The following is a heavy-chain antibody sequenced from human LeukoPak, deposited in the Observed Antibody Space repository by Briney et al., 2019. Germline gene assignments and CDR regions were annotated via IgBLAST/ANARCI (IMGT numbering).Heavy chain of an antibody. CDR1: GFTFSTYS. CDR3: ARRYDILTGTYGMDV. D-gene: IGHD3-9*01. J-gene: IGHJ6*02. V-gene: IGHV3-21*01. CDR2: ISSSSSYI. Sequence: GGSLRLSCAASGFTFSTYSMNWVRQAPGKGLEWVSSISSSSSYIYYADSVKGRFTISRDNAKNSLYLQMNSLRAEDTAVYYCARRYDILTGTYGMDVWGQGTTVTVSS.